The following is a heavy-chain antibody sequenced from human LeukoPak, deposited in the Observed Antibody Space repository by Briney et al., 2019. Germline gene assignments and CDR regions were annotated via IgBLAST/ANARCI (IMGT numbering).Heavy chain of an antibody. CDR3: ARVSYPYFFDY. D-gene: IGHD5-18*01. V-gene: IGHV4-34*01. Sequence: SETLSLTCAVYGGSFSGYYWSWIRQPPGKGLEWIGEINHSGSTNYNPSLKSRVAISVDTSKNQFSLKLTSVTAADTAVCYCARVSYPYFFDYWGQGTLVTVSS. CDR2: INHSGST. J-gene: IGHJ4*02. CDR1: GGSFSGYY.